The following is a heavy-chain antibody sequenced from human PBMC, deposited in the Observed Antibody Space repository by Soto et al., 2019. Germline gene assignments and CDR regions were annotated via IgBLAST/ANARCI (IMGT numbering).Heavy chain of an antibody. CDR1: GYTFTSYD. CDR3: ARYRLDPGATTIFGVVIRPRYYYMDV. CDR2: MNPNSGNT. J-gene: IGHJ6*03. D-gene: IGHD3-3*01. Sequence: TSVKVSCKASGYTFTSYDINWVRQATGQGLEWMGWMNPNSGNTGYAQKFQGRVTMTRNTSISTAYMELSSLRSEDTAVYYCARYRLDPGATTIFGVVIRPRYYYMDVWGKGTTVTVSS. V-gene: IGHV1-8*01.